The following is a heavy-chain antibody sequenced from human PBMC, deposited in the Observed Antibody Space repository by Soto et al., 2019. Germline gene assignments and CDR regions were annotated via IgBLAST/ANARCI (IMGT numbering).Heavy chain of an antibody. Sequence: SETLSLTCAVYGGSFSGYYWSWIRQPPGKGLEWIGEINHSGSTNYNPSLKSRVTISVDTSKNQFSLKLSSVTAADTAVYYCAYNWLGPRDYWGQGTLVTVSS. J-gene: IGHJ4*02. CDR1: GGSFSGYY. CDR2: INHSGST. V-gene: IGHV4-34*01. D-gene: IGHD1-1*01. CDR3: AYNWLGPRDY.